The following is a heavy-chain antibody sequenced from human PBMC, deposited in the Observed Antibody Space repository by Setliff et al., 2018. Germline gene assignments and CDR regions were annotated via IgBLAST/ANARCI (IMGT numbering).Heavy chain of an antibody. CDR2: IYYSGST. Sequence: ASETLSLTCTVSGGSISSSSYYWGWIRQPPGKGLEWIGSIYYSGSTYYNPSLKSRVTISVDTSKNQFSLKLRSVTAADTAVYYCARGKSVTASNWFDPWGQGTLVTAPQ. V-gene: IGHV4-39*07. CDR3: ARGKSVTASNWFDP. D-gene: IGHD5-18*01. J-gene: IGHJ5*02. CDR1: GGSISSSSYY.